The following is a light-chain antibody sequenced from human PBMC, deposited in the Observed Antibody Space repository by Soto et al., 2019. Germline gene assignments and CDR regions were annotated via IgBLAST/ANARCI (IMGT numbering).Light chain of an antibody. CDR2: GAS. V-gene: IGKV3-20*01. CDR3: QQYGSSLLYT. J-gene: IGKJ2*01. Sequence: EIVLTQSPGTLSLSPGERATLSCRASQSVSSSYLAWYQQKPGQAPRLLIYGASSRATGIPDRFSGSGSGQDFALTISRLEPEDFAVDYCQQYGSSLLYTFGQGTKLE. CDR1: QSVSSSY.